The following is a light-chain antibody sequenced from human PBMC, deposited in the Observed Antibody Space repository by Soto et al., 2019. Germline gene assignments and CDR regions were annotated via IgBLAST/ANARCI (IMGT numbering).Light chain of an antibody. CDR2: GAS. V-gene: IGKV3-15*01. CDR3: QQYNTWPT. Sequence: EVVMTQSPATLSVSPGERASLSCRASRSVSSNVAWYQQKPGQAPRLLIYGASTRATGIPARFSGSGSGTEFTLTISSLQSEDFVVYYCQQYNTWPTFGQGTKVDI. CDR1: RSVSSN. J-gene: IGKJ1*01.